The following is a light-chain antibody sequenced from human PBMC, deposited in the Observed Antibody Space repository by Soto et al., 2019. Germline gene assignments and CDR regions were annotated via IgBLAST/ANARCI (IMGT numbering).Light chain of an antibody. CDR3: QQYNRWPPIT. J-gene: IGKJ5*01. V-gene: IGKV3-15*01. CDR2: GSS. CDR1: QSVGSN. Sequence: EIVMTPSPATLSVSPGERATLSCRASQSVGSNLAWFQQKPGQAPRLLIYGSSTRATGVPARFSGSGSGTDFTLIIGGLQPEDSALYYCQQYNRWPPITFGQGTRLEIK.